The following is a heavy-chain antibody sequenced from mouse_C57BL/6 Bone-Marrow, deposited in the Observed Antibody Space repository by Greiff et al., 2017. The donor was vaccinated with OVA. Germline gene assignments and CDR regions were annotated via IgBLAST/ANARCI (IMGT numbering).Heavy chain of an antibody. CDR1: GYTFTDYE. CDR3: TRSYSNYGDFDY. Sequence: VKLQESGAELVRPGASVTLSCKASGYTFTDYEMHWVKQTPVHGLEWIGAIDPETGGTAYNQKFKGKAILTADKSSSTAYMVLRSLTSYDSAFYYCTRSYSNYGDFDYWGQGTTLTVSS. D-gene: IGHD2-5*01. V-gene: IGHV1-15*01. J-gene: IGHJ2*01. CDR2: IDPETGGT.